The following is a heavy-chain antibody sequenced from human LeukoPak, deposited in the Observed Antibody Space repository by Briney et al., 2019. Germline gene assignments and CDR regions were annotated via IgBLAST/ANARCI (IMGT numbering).Heavy chain of an antibody. CDR2: INPKSGGT. CDR1: GYTFTGYY. Sequence: ASVKVSCKASGYTFTGYYMHWVRQAPGQGLEWMGWINPKSGGTVCAQKFQGRVTMTRDTSSSTAYMELSRLRFDDTVVYYCARGPRITIFGVVMANDAFDIWGQGTMVTVSS. CDR3: ARGPRITIFGVVMANDAFDI. J-gene: IGHJ3*02. D-gene: IGHD3-3*01. V-gene: IGHV1-2*02.